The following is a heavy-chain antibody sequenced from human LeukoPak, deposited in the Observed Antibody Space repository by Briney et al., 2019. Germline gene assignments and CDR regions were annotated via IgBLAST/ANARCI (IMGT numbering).Heavy chain of an antibody. J-gene: IGHJ3*02. CDR2: IYQSGST. Sequence: PSETLSLTCTVSGYSIRSDYYWGWIRQPPGKGLEWIGSIYQSGSTYYNPSLKSRVTISVDTSKNQFSLKLSSVTAADTAVYYCHARPSGYYYDSSGYRDAFDIWGQGTMVTVSS. V-gene: IGHV4-38-2*02. CDR1: GYSIRSDYY. CDR3: HARPSGYYYDSSGYRDAFDI. D-gene: IGHD3-22*01.